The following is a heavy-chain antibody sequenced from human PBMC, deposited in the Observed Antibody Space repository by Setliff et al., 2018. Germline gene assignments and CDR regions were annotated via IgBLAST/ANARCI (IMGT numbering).Heavy chain of an antibody. J-gene: IGHJ5*02. CDR2: IYYSGST. D-gene: IGHD3-10*01. CDR1: GASISSSRDY. V-gene: IGHV4-39*01. CDR3: ARVLVLGYNWFDP. Sequence: LSLTCTVSGASISSSRDYWGWIRQPPGKGLEWIGSIYYSGSTYYNPSFKSRVTISIDTSKNQFSLKVNSVTAADTAVYFCARVLVLGYNWFDPWGQGTLVTAPQ.